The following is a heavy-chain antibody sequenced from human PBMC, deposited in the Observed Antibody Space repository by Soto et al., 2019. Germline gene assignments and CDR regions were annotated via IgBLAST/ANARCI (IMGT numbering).Heavy chain of an antibody. Sequence: QVQLVQSGAEVKKPGSSVKVSCKASGGTFSSYTISWVRQAPGQGLEWMGRIIPILGIANYAQKFQGRVTITADKPTSTAYMELSSLRSEDTAVNYCTRGPVWGSYPIDIWGQGTMVTVSS. V-gene: IGHV1-69*02. D-gene: IGHD3-16*02. J-gene: IGHJ3*02. CDR1: GGTFSSYT. CDR3: TRGPVWGSYPIDI. CDR2: IIPILGIA.